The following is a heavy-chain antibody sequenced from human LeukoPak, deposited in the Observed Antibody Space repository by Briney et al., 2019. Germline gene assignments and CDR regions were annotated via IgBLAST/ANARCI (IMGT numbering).Heavy chain of an antibody. Sequence: VQPGRSLRLSCAASGFTFSSYGMHWVRQAPGKGLEGVAVISYDGSNKYYADSVKGRFTISRDNSKNTLYLQMNSLRAEDTAVYYCAKGRELWLVAYYYYGMDVWGQGTTVTVSS. D-gene: IGHD5-18*01. CDR1: GFTFSSYG. J-gene: IGHJ6*02. CDR2: ISYDGSNK. CDR3: AKGRELWLVAYYYYGMDV. V-gene: IGHV3-30*18.